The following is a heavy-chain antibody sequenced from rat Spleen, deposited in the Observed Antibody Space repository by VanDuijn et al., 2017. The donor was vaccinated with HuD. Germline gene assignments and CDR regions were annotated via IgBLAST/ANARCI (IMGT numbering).Heavy chain of an antibody. CDR2: ISTGGGNT. CDR1: GFIFNNYW. CDR3: TTVHDNWFAY. V-gene: IGHV5-31*01. J-gene: IGHJ3*01. Sequence: EVQLVESGGGLVQPGGSLKLSCVASGFIFNNYWLTWIRQAPTKGLEWVASISTGGGNTYYRDSVRGRFTISRDNVKSTLYLQMNSLRSEDTATYHCTTVHDNWFAYWGQGTLVTVSS.